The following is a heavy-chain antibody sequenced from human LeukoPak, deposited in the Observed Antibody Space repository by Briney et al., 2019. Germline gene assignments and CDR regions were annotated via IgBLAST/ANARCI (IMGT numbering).Heavy chain of an antibody. CDR1: GGSISSGDYY. Sequence: SETLSLTCTVSGGSISSGDYYWSWIRQPPGKGLEWIGYIYYSGSTYYNPSLKSRVTISVDASKNQFSLKLSSVTAADTAVYYCASLFTAMVRDWGQGTLVTVSS. J-gene: IGHJ4*02. V-gene: IGHV4-30-4*01. CDR3: ASLFTAMVRD. D-gene: IGHD5-18*01. CDR2: IYYSGST.